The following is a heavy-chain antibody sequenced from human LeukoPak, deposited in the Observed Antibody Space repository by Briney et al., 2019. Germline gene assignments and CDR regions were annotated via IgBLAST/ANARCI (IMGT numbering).Heavy chain of an antibody. V-gene: IGHV4-59*02. D-gene: IGHD5-12*01. J-gene: IGHJ4*02. Sequence: SETLSLTCTVSGGSVSSYYWSWIRQSPGKGLEWIGYIHHSGGTNYNPSLKSRAAISVVTSKNQFSLKLRSVTAADTAVYYCARDGASGVDIVAHTFDYWGQGTLVTVSS. CDR1: GGSVSSYY. CDR3: ARDGASGVDIVAHTFDY. CDR2: IHHSGGT.